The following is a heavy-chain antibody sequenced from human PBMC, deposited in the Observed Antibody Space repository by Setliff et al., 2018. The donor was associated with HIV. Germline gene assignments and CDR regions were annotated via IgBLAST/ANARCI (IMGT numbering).Heavy chain of an antibody. V-gene: IGHV1-69*13. CDR3: ARGRPRGTIQTSLTAAFHL. J-gene: IGHJ3*01. D-gene: IGHD3-16*01. Sequence: SVKVSCKSSGGTLSSYITTWVRQAPGQGLEWIGGIIPIFVTTNYGHAFRDRVTITAEESTGTAYLELRSLRSEDTAMYFCARGRPRGTIQTSLTAAFHLWGQGTMVTVSS. CDR2: IIPIFVTT. CDR1: GGTLSSYI.